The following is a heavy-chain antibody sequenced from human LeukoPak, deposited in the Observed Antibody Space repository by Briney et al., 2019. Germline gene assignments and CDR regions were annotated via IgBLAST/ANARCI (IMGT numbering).Heavy chain of an antibody. CDR2: VNPNSGDT. CDR1: GYTFTDYY. CDR3: ALLFSSTWYRFDS. Sequence: ASVKVSCKASGYTFTDYYTHWVRQAPGQGLEWMGWVNPNSGDTNHAHKFQGRVTMTSDTSISTAYMDLSRVRSDDTAVYYCALLFSSTWYRFDSWGQGTLVTVSS. V-gene: IGHV1-2*02. D-gene: IGHD6-13*01. J-gene: IGHJ4*02.